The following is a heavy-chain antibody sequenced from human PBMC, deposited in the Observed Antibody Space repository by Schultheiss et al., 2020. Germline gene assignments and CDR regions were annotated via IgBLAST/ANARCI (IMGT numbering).Heavy chain of an antibody. CDR1: GFTFSSCS. J-gene: IGHJ4*02. V-gene: IGHV3-30*03. Sequence: SLKISCAASGFTFSSCSMNWVRQAPGKGLEWVAVISYDGSNKYYADSVKGRFTISRDNSKNTLYLQMNSLRAEDTAVYYCARDLGATPIWGQGTLVTVSS. CDR3: ARDLGATPI. D-gene: IGHD1-26*01. CDR2: ISYDGSNK.